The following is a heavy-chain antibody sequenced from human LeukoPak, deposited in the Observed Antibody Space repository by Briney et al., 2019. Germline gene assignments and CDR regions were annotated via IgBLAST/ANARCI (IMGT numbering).Heavy chain of an antibody. CDR1: GGSITSYY. D-gene: IGHD2-15*01. Sequence: SETLSLTCTVSGGSITSYYRSGIRHSPGKRLEWMGYMYYIGSTNYNPSLKSRVTISVVTSKNQFSLQLSSVTAAATAVYYCARHRYEYCSGGSCYIQGYFDLWGGGTLVTVSS. V-gene: IGHV4-59*08. J-gene: IGHJ2*01. CDR3: ARHRYEYCSGGSCYIQGYFDL. CDR2: MYYIGST.